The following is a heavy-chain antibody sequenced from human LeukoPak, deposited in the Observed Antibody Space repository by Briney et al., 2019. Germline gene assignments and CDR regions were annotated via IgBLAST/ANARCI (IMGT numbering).Heavy chain of an antibody. D-gene: IGHD4-23*01. V-gene: IGHV1-18*01. Sequence: ASVKVSCKASGYTFTNYGISWVRQAPGQGLEWMGWVSAYADDTNYVQKFQGRITMTTDTSTSTAYMELRSLRSDDTAVYYCARTEGPGGNSDYWGQGTLVTVSS. CDR3: ARTEGPGGNSDY. J-gene: IGHJ4*02. CDR1: GYTFTNYG. CDR2: VSAYADDT.